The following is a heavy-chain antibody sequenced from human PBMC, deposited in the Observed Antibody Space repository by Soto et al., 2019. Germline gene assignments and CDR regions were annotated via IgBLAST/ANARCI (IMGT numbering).Heavy chain of an antibody. D-gene: IGHD6-13*01. V-gene: IGHV4-34*01. CDR2: INHSGST. J-gene: IGHJ5*02. CDR3: AKIPVAAAGTVNWFDP. CDR1: GGSFSGYY. Sequence: SETLSLTCAVYGGSFSGYYWSWIRQPPGKGLEWIGEINHSGSTNYNPSLKSRVTISVDTSKNQFSLKLSSVTAADTAVYYCAKIPVAAAGTVNWFDPWGQGTLVTVSS.